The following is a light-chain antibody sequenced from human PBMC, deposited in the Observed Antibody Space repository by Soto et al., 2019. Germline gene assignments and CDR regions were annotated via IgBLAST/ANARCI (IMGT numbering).Light chain of an antibody. CDR1: QSVRSN. Sequence: EIVMTQSPATLSVSPGERATLSCRASQSVRSNLAWYQQKPGQAPRLLIYGASNRATGTPARFSGSGSGTDFTLTISSLEPEDFAVYYCQQRSNWPTFGPGTKVDIK. V-gene: IGKV3-11*01. J-gene: IGKJ3*01. CDR3: QQRSNWPT. CDR2: GAS.